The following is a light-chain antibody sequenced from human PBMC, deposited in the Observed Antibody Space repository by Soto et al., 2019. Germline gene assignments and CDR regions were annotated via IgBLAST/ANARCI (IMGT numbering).Light chain of an antibody. J-gene: IGKJ1*01. CDR3: QQYFTYSWT. Sequence: EIVITQSPATLSVSPGERATLSCRASQSVSSNLAWYQQKPGQAPRLLIYGASTRATGIPARFSGSGSGTEFTLTISSLQPEDFATYYCQQYFTYSWTFGQGTKVDIK. CDR2: GAS. CDR1: QSVSSN. V-gene: IGKV3-15*01.